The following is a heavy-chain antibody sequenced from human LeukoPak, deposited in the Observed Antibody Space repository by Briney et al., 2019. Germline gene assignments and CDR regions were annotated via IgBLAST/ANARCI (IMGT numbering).Heavy chain of an antibody. J-gene: IGHJ4*02. CDR2: ISWNSGGI. V-gene: IGHV3-9*01. CDR3: AKGRGYDSSGYLDY. D-gene: IGHD3-22*01. Sequence: AGGSLRLSCAASGFTFDDYAMHWVRQAPGKGLEWVSGISWNSGGIGYADSVKGRFTISRDNAKNSLYLQMNSLRAEDTALYYCAKGRGYDSSGYLDYWGQGTLVIVSS. CDR1: GFTFDDYA.